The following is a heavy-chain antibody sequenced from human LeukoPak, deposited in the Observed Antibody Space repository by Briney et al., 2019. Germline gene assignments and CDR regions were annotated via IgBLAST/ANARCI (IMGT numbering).Heavy chain of an antibody. V-gene: IGHV3-48*03. J-gene: IGHJ4*02. CDR1: GFTFSSYE. CDR3: ARVYPITYYYFDY. Sequence: GGSLRLSCAASGFTFSSYEMNWVRQAPGEGLEWVSYISSSGSTIYYADSVKGRFTISRDNAKNSLYLQMNGLRAEDTAVYYCARVYPITYYYFDYWGQGTLVTVSS. CDR2: ISSSGSTI. D-gene: IGHD3-16*01.